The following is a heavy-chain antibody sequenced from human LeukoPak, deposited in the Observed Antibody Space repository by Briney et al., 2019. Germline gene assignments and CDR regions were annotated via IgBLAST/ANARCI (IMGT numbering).Heavy chain of an antibody. D-gene: IGHD3-9*01. CDR1: GGSFSGYY. V-gene: IGHV4-34*01. CDR2: INHSGST. J-gene: IGHJ4*02. Sequence: PSETLSLTCAVYGGSFSGYYWSWIRQPPGKGLEWIGEINHSGSTNYNPSLKSRVTISVDTSKNQFSLKLSSVIAADTAVYYCASESVLTGYYEAYWGQGTLVTVSS. CDR3: ASESVLTGYYEAY.